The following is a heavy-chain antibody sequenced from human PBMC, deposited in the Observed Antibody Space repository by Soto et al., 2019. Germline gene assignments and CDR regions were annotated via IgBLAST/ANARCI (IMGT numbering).Heavy chain of an antibody. V-gene: IGHV1-2*04. CDR3: AKDPYDSSGYYSDS. D-gene: IGHD3-22*01. CDR2: INPNSGGT. Sequence: ASVKVSCKASGYTFTGYYMHWVRQAPGQGLEWMGWINPNSGGTNYAQKFQGWVTMTRDTSISTAYMELNSLRADDTAVYYCAKDPYDSSGYYSDSWGQGTLVTVSS. CDR1: GYTFTGYY. J-gene: IGHJ4*02.